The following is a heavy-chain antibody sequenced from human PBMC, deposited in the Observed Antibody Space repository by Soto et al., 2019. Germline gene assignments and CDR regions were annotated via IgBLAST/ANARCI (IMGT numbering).Heavy chain of an antibody. CDR3: AINQGGPCDY. CDR2: SSGSGGST. Sequence: WAAPGSTFSSCAMGWARQDPGKGREWIAASSGSGGSTYYADSGKSRYTISRDNAKNTLYLQRNSLRAEETAVYYCAINQGGPCDYWGQGTLVTVSS. J-gene: IGHJ4*02. V-gene: IGHV3-23*01. D-gene: IGHD3-16*01. CDR1: GSTFSSCA.